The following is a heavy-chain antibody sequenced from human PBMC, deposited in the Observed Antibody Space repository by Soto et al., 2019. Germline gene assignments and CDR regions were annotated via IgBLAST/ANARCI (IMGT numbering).Heavy chain of an antibody. CDR3: ARSRGGYFDY. D-gene: IGHD3-22*01. J-gene: IGHJ4*02. CDR2: IYYSGST. CDR1: GGSISSYY. Sequence: SETLSLTCTVSGGSISSYYWSWIRQPPGKGLEWIGYIYYSGSTNYNPSLKSRVTISVDTSKNRFSLKLSSVTAADTAVYYCARSRGGYFDYWGQGTLVTVSS. V-gene: IGHV4-59*08.